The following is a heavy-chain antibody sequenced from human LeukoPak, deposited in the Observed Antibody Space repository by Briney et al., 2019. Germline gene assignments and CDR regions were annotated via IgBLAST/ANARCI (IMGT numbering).Heavy chain of an antibody. V-gene: IGHV4-4*07. J-gene: IGHJ3*02. CDR2: IYPSGST. D-gene: IGHD3-3*01. CDR1: GGSISRYY. Sequence: PSETLSLTCTVSGGSISRYYWSWIRQPPGKGLEWIGHIYPSGSTNYNPSLKSRVTMSIDTSKNQYSLRLSSVTAADTAVYYCARDVWHYDFLQSAFDIWGQGTMVTVSS. CDR3: ARDVWHYDFLQSAFDI.